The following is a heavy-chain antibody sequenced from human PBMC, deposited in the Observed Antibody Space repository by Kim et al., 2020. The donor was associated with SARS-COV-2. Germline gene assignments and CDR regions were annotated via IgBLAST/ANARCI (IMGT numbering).Heavy chain of an antibody. Sequence: SETLSLTCTVSGDSISTGSSYWGWLRQPPGKGLEWIGSIHHLGYTFYNPSLKSRATTSMDTSKNHFSLRLTSLTAADTAMYYCTRVLHCVGVDCFNYFDPGGQGILVTVSS. CDR3: TRVLHCVGVDCFNYFDP. CDR1: GDSISTGSSY. J-gene: IGHJ5*02. D-gene: IGHD2-21*02. CDR2: IHHLGYT. V-gene: IGHV4-39*02.